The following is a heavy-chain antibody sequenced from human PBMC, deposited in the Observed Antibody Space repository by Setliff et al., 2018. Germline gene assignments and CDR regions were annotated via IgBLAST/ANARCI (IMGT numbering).Heavy chain of an antibody. Sequence: PSETLSLTCAAYGGTFSDYHWTWIRQSPEKGLEWIGEINHRGSTNYNPSLKSRATISIDTSKDQFSLKLISMTAADTAVYYCARGRNIAARLLDSWGQGTLGTVSS. V-gene: IGHV4-34*01. CDR1: GGTFSDYH. CDR2: INHRGST. D-gene: IGHD6-6*01. CDR3: ARGRNIAARLLDS. J-gene: IGHJ4*02.